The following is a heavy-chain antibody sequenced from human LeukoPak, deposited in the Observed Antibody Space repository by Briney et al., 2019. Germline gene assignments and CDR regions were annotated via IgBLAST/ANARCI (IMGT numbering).Heavy chain of an antibody. D-gene: IGHD5-18*01. J-gene: IGHJ4*02. V-gene: IGHV3-23*01. CDR2: ISGSGGST. CDR1: GFTFSSYA. CDR3: ARDWAPSPGGTAMVGY. Sequence: PGGSLRLSCAASGFTFSSYAMSWVRQAPGKGLEWVSAISGSGGSTYYADSVKGRFTISRDNSKNTLYLQMNSLRAEDTAVYYCARDWAPSPGGTAMVGYWGQGTLVTVSS.